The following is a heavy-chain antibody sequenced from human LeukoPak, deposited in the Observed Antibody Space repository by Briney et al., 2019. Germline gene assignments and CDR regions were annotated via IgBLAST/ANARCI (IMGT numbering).Heavy chain of an antibody. CDR3: ARDRGDYSSGWYSDDALDI. CDR2: IWYDGSNK. V-gene: IGHV3-33*08. J-gene: IGHJ3*02. CDR1: GFTFSIYV. Sequence: GGSLRLSCAASGFTFSIYVMSWVRQAPGKGLEWVAVIWYDGSNKYYADSMKGRFTISRDNAKNSLYLQMSSLRAEDTALYYCARDRGDYSSGWYSDDALDIWGQGIMVTVSA. D-gene: IGHD6-19*01.